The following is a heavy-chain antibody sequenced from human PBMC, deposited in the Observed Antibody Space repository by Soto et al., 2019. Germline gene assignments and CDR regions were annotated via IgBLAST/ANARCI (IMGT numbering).Heavy chain of an antibody. Sequence: QVQLQESGPGLVKPSGTLSLTCAVSSGSISSSNWWSWVRQPPGKGLEWIGEIDHSGSTNYNPSLQCLVTVSVDQSKKQFSLKLSSVTAADTAVYYCARGTWFGDRYGSGGYYLWGQGTLVTVSS. CDR2: IDHSGST. CDR1: SGSISSSNW. V-gene: IGHV4-4*02. J-gene: IGHJ4*02. D-gene: IGHD3-10*01. CDR3: ARGTWFGDRYGSGGYYL.